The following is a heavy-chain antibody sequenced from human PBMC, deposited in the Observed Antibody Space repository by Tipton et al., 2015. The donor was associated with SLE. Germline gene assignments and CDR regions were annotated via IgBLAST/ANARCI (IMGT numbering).Heavy chain of an antibody. J-gene: IGHJ4*02. CDR3: ASAPSLYYFDY. Sequence: SLRLSCAASGFTFSSYWMSWVRQAPGKGLEWVANIKQDGSEKYYVDSVKGRFTISRDNAKNSLYLQMNSLRAEDTAVYYCASAPSLYYFDYWGQGTLVTVSS. V-gene: IGHV3-7*03. CDR2: IKQDGSEK. CDR1: GFTFSSYW.